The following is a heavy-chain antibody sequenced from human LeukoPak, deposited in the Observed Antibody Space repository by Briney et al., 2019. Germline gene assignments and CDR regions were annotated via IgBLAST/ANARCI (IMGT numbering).Heavy chain of an antibody. CDR1: GGSISSYY. V-gene: IGHV4-59*01. D-gene: IGHD1-26*01. CDR3: ARGPAGGPYFDY. CDR2: IYYSGST. J-gene: IGHJ4*02. Sequence: KPSETLSLTCTVSGGSISSYYWSWIRQPPGKGLEWIGYIYYSGSTNYNPSLKSRVTISVDTSKNQFSLKLSSVTAADTAVYYCARGPAGGPYFDYWGQGTLVTVSS.